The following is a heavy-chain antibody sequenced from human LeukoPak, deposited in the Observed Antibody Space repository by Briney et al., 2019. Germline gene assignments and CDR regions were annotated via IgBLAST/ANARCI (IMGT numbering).Heavy chain of an antibody. CDR1: GGSISSYY. Sequence: PSETLSLSCTVSGGSISSYYWSWIRQPPGKGLEWIGYIYYSGSTDYNPSLKSRVTMSVDTSKNQFSLKLSSVTAADTAVYYCARGSNYYDSSGYSLGAFDIWGQGTMVTVSS. CDR3: ARGSNYYDSSGYSLGAFDI. CDR2: IYYSGST. V-gene: IGHV4-59*01. D-gene: IGHD3-22*01. J-gene: IGHJ3*02.